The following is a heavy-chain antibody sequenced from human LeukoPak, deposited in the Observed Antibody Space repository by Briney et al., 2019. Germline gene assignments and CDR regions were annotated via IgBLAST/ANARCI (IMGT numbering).Heavy chain of an antibody. CDR1: GGSISSGGYS. D-gene: IGHD2-15*01. V-gene: IGHV4-30-2*01. Sequence: PSETLSLTCAVSGGSISSGGYSWSWIRQPPGKGLEWIGYIYHSGSTYYNPSLKSRVTISVDRSKNQFSLKLSSVTAADTAVYYCARDVTRYCSGGSCYSGAFDIWGQGTMVTVSS. J-gene: IGHJ3*02. CDR2: IYHSGST. CDR3: ARDVTRYCSGGSCYSGAFDI.